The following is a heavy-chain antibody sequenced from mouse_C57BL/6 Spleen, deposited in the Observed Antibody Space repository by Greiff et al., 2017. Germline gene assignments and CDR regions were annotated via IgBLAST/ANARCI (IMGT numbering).Heavy chain of an antibody. D-gene: IGHD4-1*01. CDR1: GFTFSDYY. Sequence: EVMLVESEGGLVQPGSSMKLSCTASGFTFSDYYMAWVRQVPEKGLEWVANINYDGSSTYYLDSLKSRFIISRDNAKNILYLQMSSLKSEDTATYYCARGTGVFDYWGQGTTLTVSS. CDR2: INYDGSST. J-gene: IGHJ2*01. V-gene: IGHV5-16*01. CDR3: ARGTGVFDY.